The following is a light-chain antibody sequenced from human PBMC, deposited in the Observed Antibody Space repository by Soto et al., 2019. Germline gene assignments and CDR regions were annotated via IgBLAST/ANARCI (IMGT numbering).Light chain of an antibody. CDR3: QQYKNLYT. Sequence: DIQMTQSPSTLSASVGDRVTITCRASQTISGWLAWYQQKPGKAPRLLIYDASTLESGVPSRFSGSESGTEITLTISSLQAEDFATYYCQQYKNLYTFGQGTKLEIK. CDR2: DAS. V-gene: IGKV1-5*01. J-gene: IGKJ2*01. CDR1: QTISGW.